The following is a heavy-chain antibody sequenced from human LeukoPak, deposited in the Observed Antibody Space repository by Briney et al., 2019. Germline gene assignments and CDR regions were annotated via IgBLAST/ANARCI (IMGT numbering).Heavy chain of an antibody. CDR3: AKDLAYDSSDYHVIFDC. CDR1: GFTFTNYA. V-gene: IGHV3-23*01. CDR2: ISGSGDRT. Sequence: GGSLRLSCAASGFTFTNYAMSWVRQAPGKGLEWVSAISGSGDRTYYADSVKGRFTTSRDNSKNTLYLQMNSLRAEDTAIYYCAKDLAYDSSDYHVIFDCWGQGTLVTVSS. D-gene: IGHD3-22*01. J-gene: IGHJ4*02.